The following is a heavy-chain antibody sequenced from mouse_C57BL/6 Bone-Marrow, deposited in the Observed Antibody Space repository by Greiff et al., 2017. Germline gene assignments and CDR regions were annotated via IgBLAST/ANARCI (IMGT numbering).Heavy chain of an antibody. CDR1: GYTFTSYW. J-gene: IGHJ2*01. CDR2: IYPGSGST. D-gene: IGHD1-1*01. Sequence: LQESGAELVKPGASVKMSCKASGYTFTSYWITWVKQRPGQGLEWIGDIYPGSGSTNYNENFKSKATLTVDTSSSTAYMQLSSLTSEDSAVYYCARGGTTVANYFDYWGQGTTLTVSS. V-gene: IGHV1-55*01. CDR3: ARGGTTVANYFDY.